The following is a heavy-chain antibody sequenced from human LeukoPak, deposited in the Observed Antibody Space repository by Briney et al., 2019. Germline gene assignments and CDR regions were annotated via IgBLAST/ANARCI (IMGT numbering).Heavy chain of an antibody. CDR2: IYSGGTT. Sequence: PGGSLRLSCAASGLTVSRNYMSWVRQAPGEGLEWVSVIYSGGTTYYADAVKGRFTISRDNSKNTLYLQMNSLRAEDTAVYYCATPRVDSLYGMDVWGQGTTVTVSS. CDR1: GLTVSRNY. V-gene: IGHV3-53*01. CDR3: ATPRVDSLYGMDV. J-gene: IGHJ6*02. D-gene: IGHD5-12*01.